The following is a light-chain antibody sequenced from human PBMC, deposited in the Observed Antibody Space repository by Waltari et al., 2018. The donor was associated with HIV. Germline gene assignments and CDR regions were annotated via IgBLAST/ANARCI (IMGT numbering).Light chain of an antibody. CDR2: EVS. J-gene: IGLJ2*01. CDR3: CSYAGSNLV. V-gene: IGLV2-23*02. CDR1: SSDVGSYNL. Sequence: QSALTQPASVSGSPGQSITISCTGTSSDVGSYNLVSWYQQHPGKAPKLMIYEVSKRPSGVSNRFSASKSGNTAALTISGLQAEDYADYYCCSYAGSNLVFGGGTKLTVL.